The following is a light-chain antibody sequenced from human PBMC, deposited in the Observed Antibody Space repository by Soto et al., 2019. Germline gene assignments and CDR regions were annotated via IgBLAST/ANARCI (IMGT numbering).Light chain of an antibody. CDR3: QQYGSSPWT. Sequence: SVLTQSPGTLSLSLAGRATLSCMASQSVSSSYLAWYQQKPGQAPRLLIYGASSRATGIPDRFSGSGSGTDFTLTISRLEPEDFAVYYCQQYGSSPWTFGQGTKVDIK. CDR2: GAS. CDR1: QSVSSSY. V-gene: IGKV3-20*01. J-gene: IGKJ1*01.